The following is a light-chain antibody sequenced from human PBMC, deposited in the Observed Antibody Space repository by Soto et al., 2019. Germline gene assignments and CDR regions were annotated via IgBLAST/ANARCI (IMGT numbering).Light chain of an antibody. CDR1: QSVSSN. CDR2: GAS. Sequence: EIVMTQSPATLSVSPGERATLPCRASQSVSSNLAWYQQKPGQAPSLLIYGASTRATGIPARFSGSGSGTDFTLTISSLQSEDFAVYYCQQYNNWPRTFGQGTKVEIK. V-gene: IGKV3-15*01. CDR3: QQYNNWPRT. J-gene: IGKJ1*01.